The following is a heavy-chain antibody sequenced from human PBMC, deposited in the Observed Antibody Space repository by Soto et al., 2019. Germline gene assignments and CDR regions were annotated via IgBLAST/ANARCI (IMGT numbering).Heavy chain of an antibody. D-gene: IGHD1-26*01. V-gene: IGHV4-4*02. Sequence: QVHLQESGPGLVKPSETLSLTCAISGGSTSSSDWWTWVRQPPGEGLERIGEIHRDGVTNYNSSLKSRLTISLDQSRNQFSLSLTSVTAADAAVYFCAGRPEIHPRWGQGILVPVSS. CDR2: IHRDGVT. J-gene: IGHJ4*02. CDR1: GGSTSSSDW. CDR3: AGRPEIHPR.